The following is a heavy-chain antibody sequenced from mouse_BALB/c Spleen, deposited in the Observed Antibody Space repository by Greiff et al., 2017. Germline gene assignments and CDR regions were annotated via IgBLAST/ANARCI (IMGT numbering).Heavy chain of an antibody. Sequence: QVQLQRPGAELVKPGASVKLSCKASGYTFTSYWMHWVKQRPGQGLEWIGEINPSNGRTNYNEKFKSKATLTVDKSSSTAYMQLSSLTSEDSAVYYCARSRGPDGFAYWGQGTLVTVSA. CDR2: INPSNGRT. CDR3: ARSRGPDGFAY. V-gene: IGHV1S81*02. D-gene: IGHD3-1*01. J-gene: IGHJ3*01. CDR1: GYTFTSYW.